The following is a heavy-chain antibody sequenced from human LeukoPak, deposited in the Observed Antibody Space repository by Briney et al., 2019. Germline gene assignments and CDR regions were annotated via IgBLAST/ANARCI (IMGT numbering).Heavy chain of an antibody. CDR2: IYYSGST. J-gene: IGHJ5*02. V-gene: IGHV4-30-4*01. CDR1: GGSISSGDYY. CDR3: ARDLGMAGDRGNWFDP. D-gene: IGHD5-24*01. Sequence: SQTLSLTCTVSGGSISSGDYYWSWIRQPPGKGLEWIGYIYYSGSTYYNPSLKSRVTISVDTSKNQFSLKLSSVTAADTAVYYCARDLGMAGDRGNWFDPWGQGTLVTVSS.